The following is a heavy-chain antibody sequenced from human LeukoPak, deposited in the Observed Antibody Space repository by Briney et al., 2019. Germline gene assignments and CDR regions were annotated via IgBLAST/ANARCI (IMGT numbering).Heavy chain of an antibody. V-gene: IGHV4-39*07. CDR1: GGSISSSSYY. J-gene: IGHJ5*02. Sequence: PSETLSLTCTVSGGSISSSSYYWGWIRQPPGKGLEWIGRIYTSGSTNYNPSLKSRVTMSVDTSKNQFSLKLSSVTAADTAVYYCARDPGDLNNWFDPWGQGTLVTVSS. D-gene: IGHD2-21*02. CDR2: IYTSGST. CDR3: ARDPGDLNNWFDP.